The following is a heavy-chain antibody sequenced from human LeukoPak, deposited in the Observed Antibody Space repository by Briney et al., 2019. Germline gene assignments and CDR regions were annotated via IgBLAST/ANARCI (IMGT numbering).Heavy chain of an antibody. CDR1: RFTFSNYG. CDR3: AKGDDSSWHYYFYMDV. CDR2: ISGSGGHT. J-gene: IGHJ6*03. D-gene: IGHD6-13*01. Sequence: QTGGSLRLSCAASRFTFSNYGMTWVRQAPGKGLEWVSGISGSGGHTYYAVSVQGRFTISRHNSNNMLYLEMNSLRDEDTGVYYCAKGDDSSWHYYFYMDVWGKGTPVTISS. V-gene: IGHV3-23*01.